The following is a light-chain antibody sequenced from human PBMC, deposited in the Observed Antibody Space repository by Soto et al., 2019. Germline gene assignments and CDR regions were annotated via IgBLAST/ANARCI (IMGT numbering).Light chain of an antibody. CDR3: QQYGSSPRT. CDR1: QSVSSN. Sequence: EKVLTQSPCTLSLSPGERATLSCRASQSVSSNLAWYQQKPGQAPRLLIYGASSRATGIPDRFSGSGSGTDFTLTISRLEPEDFAVYYCQQYGSSPRTCGQGTKV. V-gene: IGKV3-20*01. CDR2: GAS. J-gene: IGKJ1*01.